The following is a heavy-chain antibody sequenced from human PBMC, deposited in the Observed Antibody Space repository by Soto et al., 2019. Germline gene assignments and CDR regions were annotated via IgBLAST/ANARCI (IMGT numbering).Heavy chain of an antibody. D-gene: IGHD4-17*01. J-gene: IGHJ4*02. Sequence: GGSLRLSCAASGFTFSSYAMSWVRQAPGKGLEWVSAISGSGGSTYYADSVKGRFTISRDNSKNTPYLQMNSLRAEDTAVYYCAKVGTDLDYGIDYWGQGTLVTVSS. CDR2: ISGSGGST. CDR3: AKVGTDLDYGIDY. V-gene: IGHV3-23*01. CDR1: GFTFSSYA.